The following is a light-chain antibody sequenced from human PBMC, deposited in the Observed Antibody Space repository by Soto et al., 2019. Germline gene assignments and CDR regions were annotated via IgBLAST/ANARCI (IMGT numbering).Light chain of an antibody. V-gene: IGLV1-40*01. J-gene: IGLJ1*01. CDR1: SSNIGAGYD. CDR3: QSYDSSLSVSYV. Sequence: QSVLTQPPSVSGAPGQRVTISCTGSSSNIGAGYDVHWYQQLPGTAPKLLIYGNSNRPSGVPDRFSGSKSGTSASLAITGLQAEDEAVYYCQSYDSSLSVSYVFGTGTKVTVL. CDR2: GNS.